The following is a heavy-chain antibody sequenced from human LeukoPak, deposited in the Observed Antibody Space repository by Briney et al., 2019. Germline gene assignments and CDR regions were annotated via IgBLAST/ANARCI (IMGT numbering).Heavy chain of an antibody. D-gene: IGHD3-10*01. CDR3: ARDLGDYYGSGSYSAFDI. J-gene: IGHJ3*02. CDR1: GGTFSSYA. Sequence: SVKVSCKASGGTFSSYAISWVRQAPGQGLEWMGGIIPIFGTANYAQKFQGRVTITADESTSTAYMELSSLRSEDTAVYYCARDLGDYYGSGSYSAFDIWGQGTMVTVSS. V-gene: IGHV1-69*13. CDR2: IIPIFGTA.